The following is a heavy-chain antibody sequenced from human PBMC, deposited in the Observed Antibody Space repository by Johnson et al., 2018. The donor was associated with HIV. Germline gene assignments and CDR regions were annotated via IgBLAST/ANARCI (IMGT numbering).Heavy chain of an antibody. V-gene: IGHV3-7*03. CDR3: TTGLSWNDAFDI. J-gene: IGHJ3*02. CDR1: GFTVSSNY. CDR2: IKEDGSEK. Sequence: VRLVESGGGVVQPGGSLRLSCAASGFTVSSNYMSWVRQAPEKGLEWLANIKEDGSEKYYVDSVKGRFTISRDNAKNSLYLQMNSLKTEDTALYYCTTGLSWNDAFDIWGQGTKVTVSS. D-gene: IGHD1-1*01.